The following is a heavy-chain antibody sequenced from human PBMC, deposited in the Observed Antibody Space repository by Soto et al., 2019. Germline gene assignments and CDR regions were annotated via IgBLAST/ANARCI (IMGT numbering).Heavy chain of an antibody. Sequence: PGGSLRLSCAASGFTFSSYEMNWVRQAPGKGLEWVSYISSSGSTIYYADSVKGRFTISRDNAKNSLYLQMNSLRAEDTAVYYCAREHPSDSSGYYGLGYWGQGTLGTSPQ. V-gene: IGHV3-48*03. CDR2: ISSSGSTI. CDR1: GFTFSSYE. D-gene: IGHD3-22*01. CDR3: AREHPSDSSGYYGLGY. J-gene: IGHJ4*02.